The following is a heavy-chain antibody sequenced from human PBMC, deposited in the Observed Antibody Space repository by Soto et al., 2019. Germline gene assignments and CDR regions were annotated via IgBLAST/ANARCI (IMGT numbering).Heavy chain of an antibody. Sequence: SVKASCKASGKTFPNQDINWVRQAEGQGLEWMGWMNPNSGNTGNAQKFQGRVTMTRATSISKAYMELSSRRSEDTYVYYCVIYYYTNGVCNVRLGLWGQGTSVTVSS. D-gene: IGHD2-8*01. CDR2: MNPNSGNT. CDR3: VIYYYTNGVCNVRLGL. CDR1: GKTFPNQD. V-gene: IGHV1-8*01. J-gene: IGHJ4*02.